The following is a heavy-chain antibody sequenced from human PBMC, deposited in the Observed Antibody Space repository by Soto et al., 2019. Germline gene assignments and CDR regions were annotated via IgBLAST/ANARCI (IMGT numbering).Heavy chain of an antibody. D-gene: IGHD5-18*01. V-gene: IGHV3-30*18. CDR3: ANSEYSRYKNIDV. CDR2: ISYDGSIK. CDR1: GFTFRGYG. Sequence: PGGSLRLSCAASGFTFRGYGMHWVRQAPGRGLEWVALISYDGSIKYYAGSVRGRFTISRDNSKNTLYLQMNSLRSEDTAVYYCANSEYSRYKNIDVWGQGTTVTVSS. J-gene: IGHJ6*02.